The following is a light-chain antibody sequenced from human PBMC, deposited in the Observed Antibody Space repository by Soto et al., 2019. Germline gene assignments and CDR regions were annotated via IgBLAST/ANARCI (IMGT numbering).Light chain of an antibody. J-gene: IGKJ5*01. CDR2: DAS. Sequence: EIVLTQSPATLSLSPGERATLSCRASQSVSSYLAWYQQRPGQAPRLLIYDASNRATGIPARFSGSGSGTDFTLTISRLEPEDFVVYYCQQRSKWQGFGQGTRLEIK. V-gene: IGKV3-11*01. CDR3: QQRSKWQG. CDR1: QSVSSY.